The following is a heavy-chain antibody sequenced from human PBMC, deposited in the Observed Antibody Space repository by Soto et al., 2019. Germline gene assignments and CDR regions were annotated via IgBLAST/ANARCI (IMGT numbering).Heavy chain of an antibody. CDR2: ISYDGSNK. CDR3: AKEPGYCSGGSCYSPY. V-gene: IGHV3-30*18. CDR1: GFTFSSYG. D-gene: IGHD2-15*01. J-gene: IGHJ4*02. Sequence: QVQLVESGGGVVQPGRSLRLSCAASGFTFSSYGMHWVRQAPGKGLEWVAVISYDGSNKYYADSVKGRFTISRDNSKNTLDLQMNSRRAEDTAVYYCAKEPGYCSGGSCYSPYWGQGTLVTVSS.